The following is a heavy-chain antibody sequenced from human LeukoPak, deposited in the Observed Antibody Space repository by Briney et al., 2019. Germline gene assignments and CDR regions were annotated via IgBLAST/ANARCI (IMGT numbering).Heavy chain of an antibody. CDR3: ARAGGRSWFDP. J-gene: IGHJ5*02. CDR2: INARSGGT. CDR1: GYSFIAYY. Sequence: ASVKVPCKASGYSFIAYYIYWVRQAPEQGLEWVGWINARSGGTNFAQKFQGRVTMTTDTSMSTAYMELSRLTSDDTAVYYCARAGGRSWFDPWGQGTLVTVSS. V-gene: IGHV1-2*02.